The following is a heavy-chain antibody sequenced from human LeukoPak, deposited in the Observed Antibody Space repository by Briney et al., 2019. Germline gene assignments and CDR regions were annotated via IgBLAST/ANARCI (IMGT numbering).Heavy chain of an antibody. Sequence: LVASVKVSCKASGYIFTDYYIHWIRQATGQGLEWMEWIDPNSVGTHHASNFQGRATMTRDTASSTVYMDLSRLRSADTAIYYCARSRTPFYYYGMHVWGLGTSVTVSS. D-gene: IGHD1-1*01. CDR2: IDPNSVGT. CDR1: GYIFTDYY. V-gene: IGHV1-2*02. J-gene: IGHJ6*02. CDR3: ARSRTPFYYYGMHV.